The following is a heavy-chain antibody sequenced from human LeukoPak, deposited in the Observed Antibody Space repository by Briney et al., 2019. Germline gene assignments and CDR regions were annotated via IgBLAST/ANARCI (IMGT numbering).Heavy chain of an antibody. V-gene: IGHV3-74*01. CDR3: ARGRPHGNDY. CDR2: IASDGSST. Sequence: GGSLRLSCAASGFTVSSNYMSWVRQAPGKGLVWVSRIASDGSSTTYADSVKGRFSISRDNAKNTLYLQMNSLRVEDTAVYYCARGRPHGNDYWGQGTLVTVSS. D-gene: IGHD4-23*01. J-gene: IGHJ4*02. CDR1: GFTVSSNY.